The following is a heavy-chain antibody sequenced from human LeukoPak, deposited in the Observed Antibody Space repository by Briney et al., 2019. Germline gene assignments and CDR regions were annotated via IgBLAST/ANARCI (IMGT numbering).Heavy chain of an antibody. V-gene: IGHV3-33*01. D-gene: IGHD3-10*01. CDR2: IWYDGSSK. CDR1: GFTFSSYG. J-gene: IGHJ6*04. CDR3: ARDLRSSGNYYYYGMDV. Sequence: GGSLRLSCAASGFTFSSYGMHWVRQAPGKWLEWVAVIWYDGSSKYYADSVKGRFTISRDNSKNTLYLQVNSLRAEDTAVYYCARDLRSSGNYYYYGMDVWGKGTTVTVSS.